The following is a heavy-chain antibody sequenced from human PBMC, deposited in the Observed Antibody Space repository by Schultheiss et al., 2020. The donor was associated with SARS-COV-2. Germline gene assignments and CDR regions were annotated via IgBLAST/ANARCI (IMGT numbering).Heavy chain of an antibody. V-gene: IGHV4-4*07. D-gene: IGHD3-3*01. Sequence: ESLKISCTVSGGSISSYYWSWIRQPAGKGLEWIGRIYTSGSTNYNPSLKSRVTMSVDTSKNQFSLKLSSVTAADTAVYYCARDGGAIFGVVGGYYYYGMDVWGQGTTVTVSS. CDR2: IYTSGST. CDR3: ARDGGAIFGVVGGYYYYGMDV. CDR1: GGSISSYY. J-gene: IGHJ6*02.